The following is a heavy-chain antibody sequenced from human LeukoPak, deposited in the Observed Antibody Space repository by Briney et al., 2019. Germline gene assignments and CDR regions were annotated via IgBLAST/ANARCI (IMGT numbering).Heavy chain of an antibody. CDR2: IYYSGST. CDR1: GGSFSGYY. CDR3: ARVFDGYIYYMDV. J-gene: IGHJ6*03. Sequence: SETLSLTCAVYGGSFSGYYWSWIRQPPGKGLEWIGYIYYSGSTNYNPSLKSRVTISVDTSKNQFSLKLSSVTTADTAVYYCARVFDGYIYYMDVWGKGTTVTISS. D-gene: IGHD5-24*01. V-gene: IGHV4-59*01.